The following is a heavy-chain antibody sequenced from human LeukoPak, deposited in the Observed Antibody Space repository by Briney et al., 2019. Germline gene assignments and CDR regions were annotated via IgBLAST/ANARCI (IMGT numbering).Heavy chain of an antibody. V-gene: IGHV3-23*01. Sequence: GGSLRLSCAASGFTFSSYAMSWVRQAPGKGLEWVSAISGSGGSTYYADSVKGRFTISRDNSKNTLYLQMNSLRAEDTAVYYCAKDRLNAYYYYYYMDVWGKGTTVTVSS. CDR1: GFTFSSYA. D-gene: IGHD3-16*01. CDR3: AKDRLNAYYYYYYMDV. J-gene: IGHJ6*03. CDR2: ISGSGGST.